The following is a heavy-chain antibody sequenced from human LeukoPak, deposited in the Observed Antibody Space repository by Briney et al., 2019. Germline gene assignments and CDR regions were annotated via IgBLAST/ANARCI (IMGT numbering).Heavy chain of an antibody. CDR1: GGSISSGGYS. D-gene: IGHD2-2*01. J-gene: IGHJ5*02. V-gene: IGHV4-30-2*01. Sequence: SQTLSLTCAVSGGSISSGGYSWSWIRQPPGEGLAWVWYIYHSGSTYYNPSLKSRVTISVDRSKNQFSLKLSSVTAADTAVYYCARSHCSSTSCYPRWFDPWGQGTLVTVSS. CDR3: ARSHCSSTSCYPRWFDP. CDR2: IYHSGST.